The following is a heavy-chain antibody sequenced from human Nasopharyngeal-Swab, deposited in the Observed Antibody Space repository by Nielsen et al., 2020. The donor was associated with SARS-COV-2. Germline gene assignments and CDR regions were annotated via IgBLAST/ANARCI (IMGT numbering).Heavy chain of an antibody. CDR3: ATVKTYYYDSSGDRGDAFDI. CDR2: IIPIFGTA. Sequence: PSVKVSCKASGGTFSSYAISWVRQAPGQGLEWMGGIIPIFGTANYAQKFQGRVTITADKSTSTAYMELSSLRSEDTAVYYCATVKTYYYDSSGDRGDAFDIWGQGTMVTVSS. J-gene: IGHJ3*02. V-gene: IGHV1-69*06. CDR1: GGTFSSYA. D-gene: IGHD3-22*01.